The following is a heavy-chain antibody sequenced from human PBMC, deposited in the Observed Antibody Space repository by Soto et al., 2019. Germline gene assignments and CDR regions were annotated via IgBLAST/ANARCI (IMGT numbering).Heavy chain of an antibody. CDR2: INSDGSST. D-gene: IGHD3-16*01. Sequence: EVQLVESGGGLVQPGGSLRLSCAASGFTFSSYWMHWVRQAPGKGLVSVSRINSDGSSTSYADSVKGRFTISRDNAKNTLYLQMNSLRAEDTAVYYCARDVWYVWGSHFDYWGQGTLVTVSS. CDR3: ARDVWYVWGSHFDY. CDR1: GFTFSSYW. V-gene: IGHV3-74*01. J-gene: IGHJ4*02.